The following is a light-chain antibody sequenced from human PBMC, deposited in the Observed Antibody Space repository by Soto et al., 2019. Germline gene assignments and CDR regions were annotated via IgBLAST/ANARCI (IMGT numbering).Light chain of an antibody. CDR1: SSDIAIYNY. Sequence: QSALTQPPSASGSPGQSVTISCTGTSSDIAIYNYVSWYQQHPGKAPKLMIFEVSKRPSGVPDRFSGSKSANTASLTVSGLQAEDEADYSCSLHGGSNILVFGRGTKLTVL. V-gene: IGLV2-8*01. J-gene: IGLJ2*01. CDR2: EVS. CDR3: SLHGGSNILV.